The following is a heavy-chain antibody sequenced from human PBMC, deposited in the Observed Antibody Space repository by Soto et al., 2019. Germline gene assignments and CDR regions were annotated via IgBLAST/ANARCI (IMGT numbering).Heavy chain of an antibody. J-gene: IGHJ4*02. Sequence: GGSLRLSCAASGFIFSSYGMHWVRQAPGKGLEWVALISHDASNKYYADSVKGRFTISRDNSKNTLYLQMNSLRAEDTAVYYCARSSYSGSYYLDYWGQGTLVTVSS. D-gene: IGHD1-26*01. CDR3: ARSSYSGSYYLDY. CDR1: GFIFSSYG. CDR2: ISHDASNK. V-gene: IGHV3-30*03.